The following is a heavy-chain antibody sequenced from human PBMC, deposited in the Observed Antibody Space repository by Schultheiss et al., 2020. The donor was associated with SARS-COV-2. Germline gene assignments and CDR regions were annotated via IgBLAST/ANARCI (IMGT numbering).Heavy chain of an antibody. V-gene: IGHV3-30-3*01. D-gene: IGHD6-13*01. CDR1: GFTFDDYA. Sequence: GESLKISCAASGFTFDDYAMHWVRQAPGKGLEWVAVISYDGSNKYYADSVKGRFTISRDNAKNSLYLQMNSLRAEDTAVYYCASAEIAAAGDYYYYGMDVWGQGTTVTVSS. CDR3: ASAEIAAAGDYYYYGMDV. J-gene: IGHJ6*02. CDR2: ISYDGSNK.